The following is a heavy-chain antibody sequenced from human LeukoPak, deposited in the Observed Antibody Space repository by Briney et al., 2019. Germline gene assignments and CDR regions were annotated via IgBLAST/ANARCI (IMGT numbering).Heavy chain of an antibody. Sequence: PGGSLRLSCAASGFTFSNYAMNWVRQAPGKGLEWVSYISRSSSAIYYADSVRGRFTISRDNAKNSVYLQMNSLRAEDTAVYYCARDGIFDFWGQGTLVTVSS. V-gene: IGHV3-48*04. CDR1: GFTFSNYA. J-gene: IGHJ4*02. CDR3: ARDGIFDF. CDR2: ISRSSSAI.